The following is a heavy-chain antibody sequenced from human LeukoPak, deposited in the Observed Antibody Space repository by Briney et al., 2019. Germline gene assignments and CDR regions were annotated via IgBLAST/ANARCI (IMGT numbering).Heavy chain of an antibody. CDR1: GFTFSNAW. CDR2: TKSKTDGGTT. V-gene: IGHV3-15*01. J-gene: IGHJ4*02. CDR3: TTDSSYRITMVRGVIIKMKDLDY. D-gene: IGHD3-10*01. Sequence: GGSLRLSCAASGFTFSNAWMSWVRQAPGKGLEWVGRTKSKTDGGTTDYAAHVKGRFTISRDDSKNTLYLQINSLKTEDTAVYYCTTDSSYRITMVRGVIIKMKDLDYWGQGTLVTVSS.